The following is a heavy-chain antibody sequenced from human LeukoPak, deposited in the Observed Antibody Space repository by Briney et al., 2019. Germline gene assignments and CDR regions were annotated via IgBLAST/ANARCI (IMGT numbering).Heavy chain of an antibody. J-gene: IGHJ3*02. CDR1: GYTFTSYA. Sequence: ASVKVSCKASGYTFTSYAMNWVRQAPGQGLEGMGWINTNTGNPTYAQGFTGRFVFSLDTSVSTAYLQISSLKAEDTAVYYCARDFAGGSYSDAFDIWGQGTMVTVSS. V-gene: IGHV7-4-1*02. CDR3: ARDFAGGSYSDAFDI. CDR2: INTNTGNP. D-gene: IGHD1-26*01.